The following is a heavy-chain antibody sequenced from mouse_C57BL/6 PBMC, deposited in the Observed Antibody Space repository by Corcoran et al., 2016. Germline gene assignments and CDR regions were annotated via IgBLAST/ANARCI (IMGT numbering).Heavy chain of an antibody. CDR2: INPNNGGT. CDR1: GYTFTDYY. Sequence: EVQLQQSGPELVKPGASVKISCKASGYTFTDYYMNWVKQSHGKSLGWIGDINPNNGGTSYNQKFMGKATLTVDKSSSTAYMALRSMISEDSADYYGASTGTAYAMYYVGQGSSFTVSS. CDR3: ASTGTAYAMYY. D-gene: IGHD4-1*01. V-gene: IGHV1-26*01. J-gene: IGHJ4*01.